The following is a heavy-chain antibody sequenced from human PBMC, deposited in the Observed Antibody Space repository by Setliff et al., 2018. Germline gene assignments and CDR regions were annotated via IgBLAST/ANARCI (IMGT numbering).Heavy chain of an antibody. J-gene: IGHJ6*03. D-gene: IGHD2-15*01. CDR1: GYTFTAYY. CDR2: INPNASNI. V-gene: IGHV1-2*02. CDR3: ARGEHIVSGDFYHYIDV. Sequence: ASVKVSCKASGYTFTAYYIHWVRQAPGQGLEWMGWINPNASNINYIQKFQGRVTMTRDTSISTAYMELRRLKSDDTAVYYCARGEHIVSGDFYHYIDVWGKGTTVTVSS.